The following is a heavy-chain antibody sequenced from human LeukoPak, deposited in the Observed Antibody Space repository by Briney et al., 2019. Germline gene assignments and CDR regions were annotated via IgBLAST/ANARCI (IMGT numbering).Heavy chain of an antibody. D-gene: IGHD6-19*01. Sequence: GGSLRLSCAASGFTFSSYAMHWVRQAPGKVLEWVAVISYDGSNKYYADSVKGRFTISRDNSKNTLYLQMNSLRAEDTAVYYCARDPNQWLVYYFDYWGQGTLVTVSS. CDR3: ARDPNQWLVYYFDY. J-gene: IGHJ4*02. CDR1: GFTFSSYA. CDR2: ISYDGSNK. V-gene: IGHV3-30*04.